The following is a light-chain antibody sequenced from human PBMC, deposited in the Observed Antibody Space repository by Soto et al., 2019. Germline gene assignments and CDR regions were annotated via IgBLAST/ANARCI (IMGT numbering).Light chain of an antibody. V-gene: IGKV1-39*01. Sequence: DIQMTQSPSSLSASVGDRVTITCRASQNINSYVNWYQQKPGKAPKLLIYAASSLQSGVPSRFSGSGSGTDFTLTISSLQPEDFATYYCQQGYSTPWTFGQGTKVEIK. CDR2: AAS. J-gene: IGKJ1*01. CDR1: QNINSY. CDR3: QQGYSTPWT.